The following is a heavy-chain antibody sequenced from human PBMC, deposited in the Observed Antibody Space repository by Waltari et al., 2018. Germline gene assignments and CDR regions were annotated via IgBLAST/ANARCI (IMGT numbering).Heavy chain of an antibody. V-gene: IGHV3-23*01. D-gene: IGHD3-10*01. CDR2: ISNSGDTT. CDR3: AKEQNFGDLLSIDY. Sequence: EVQLLESGGGLAQPGGSLRLSCAASGLTFSIYAMSWVRQAPGRGLEWVSAISNSGDTTHYTDSVRGRFTISRDNSKNTLYLQMNSLRVEDTAVYYCAKEQNFGDLLSIDYWGRGTLVTVSS. CDR1: GLTFSIYA. J-gene: IGHJ4*02.